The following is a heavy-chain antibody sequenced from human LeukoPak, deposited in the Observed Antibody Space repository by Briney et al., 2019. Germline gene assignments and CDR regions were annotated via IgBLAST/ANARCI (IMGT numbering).Heavy chain of an antibody. Sequence: AASVKVSCKASGYTFTSYYMHWVRQAPGQGLEWMGIINPSGGSTSYAQKFQGRVTMTRDTSTSAVYMELSSLRSEDTAVYYCARESLGTAYDYWGQGTLVTVSS. CDR3: ARESLGTAYDY. J-gene: IGHJ4*02. D-gene: IGHD7-27*01. CDR2: INPSGGST. V-gene: IGHV1-46*01. CDR1: GYTFTSYY.